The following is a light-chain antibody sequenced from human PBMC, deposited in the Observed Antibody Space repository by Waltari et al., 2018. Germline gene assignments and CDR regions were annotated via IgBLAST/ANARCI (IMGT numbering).Light chain of an antibody. Sequence: SALTQPAPVSGAPGQSNTLSCTRISHDVGGNNYVSWYQQPPGKAPKLIIYDVNNRPSGISYRFSGSKSGDTASLTISGLQPEDEADYYCSSCASTIPLGVFGGGTKLTVL. V-gene: IGLV2-14*01. CDR3: SSCASTIPLGV. J-gene: IGLJ3*02. CDR2: DVN. CDR1: SHDVGGNNY.